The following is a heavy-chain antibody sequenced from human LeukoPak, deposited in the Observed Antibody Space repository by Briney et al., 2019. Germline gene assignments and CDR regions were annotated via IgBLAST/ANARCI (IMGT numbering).Heavy chain of an antibody. J-gene: IGHJ5*02. CDR2: INSDGGGA. V-gene: IGHV3-74*01. D-gene: IGHD1-14*01. CDR1: GITFGNNW. Sequence: GGSLRLSCAASGITFGNNWMHWVRQGPGKGLVWISRINSDGGGAIYADSVKGRFTVSRDNAKNTLYLQMNSLRAEDTAVYYCARDAPPTGLTPWGQGTLVTVS. CDR3: ARDAPPTGLTP.